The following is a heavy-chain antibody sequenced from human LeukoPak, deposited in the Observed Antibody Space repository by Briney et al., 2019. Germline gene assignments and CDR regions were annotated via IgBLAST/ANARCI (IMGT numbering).Heavy chain of an antibody. Sequence: GGSLRLSCAASGFTFSSYAMHWVRQAPGKGLEWVAVISYDGSNKYYADSVKGRFTTSRDNSKNTLYLQMNSLRAEDTAVYYGEKNDRSYGSGWNAIFFFDYGGKGTLVTFSS. J-gene: IGHJ4*02. CDR1: GFTFSSYA. D-gene: IGHD6-19*01. CDR2: ISYDGSNK. V-gene: IGHV3-30-3*01. CDR3: EKNDRSYGSGWNAIFFFDY.